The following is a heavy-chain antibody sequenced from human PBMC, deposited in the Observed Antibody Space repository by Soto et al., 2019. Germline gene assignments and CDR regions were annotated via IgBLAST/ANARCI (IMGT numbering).Heavy chain of an antibody. Sequence: QVQLQESGPGLVKPSGTLSLTCAVSGGSISSSNWWSWVRQPPGKGLEWIGEIYHSGSTNYNPSLTRRVTISVDKSKNQFSLKLSSVTAADTAVYYCARDLNVPLASYGMDVWGQGTTVTVS. V-gene: IGHV4-4*02. J-gene: IGHJ6*02. CDR3: ARDLNVPLASYGMDV. CDR1: GGSISSSNW. D-gene: IGHD1-1*01. CDR2: IYHSGST.